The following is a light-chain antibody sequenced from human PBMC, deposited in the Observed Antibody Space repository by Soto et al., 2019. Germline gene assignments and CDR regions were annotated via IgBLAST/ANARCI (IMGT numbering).Light chain of an antibody. CDR2: DVS. V-gene: IGKV1-33*01. Sequence: DLQMTQSPSSLSASVGDRVTITCQASQDISDYLNWYQHKPGKAPRLLIYDVSNLETGVPSRFSGSGSGTDFTLTIDSLQPEDIAIYYCQQYDDLPRTFGQGTKVEIK. CDR3: QQYDDLPRT. CDR1: QDISDY. J-gene: IGKJ2*01.